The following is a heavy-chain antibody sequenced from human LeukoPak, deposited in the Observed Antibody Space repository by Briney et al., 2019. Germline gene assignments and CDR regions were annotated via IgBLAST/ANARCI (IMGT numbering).Heavy chain of an antibody. Sequence: PSETLSLTCAVYGGSFSGYYWSWIRQPPGKGLEWIGEINHSGSTIYNPSLKSRVTISVDTSKNQFSLKLSSVTAADTAVYYCARLHPLRRGHYYYYMDVWGKGTTVTVSS. CDR1: GGSFSGYY. J-gene: IGHJ6*03. D-gene: IGHD4-17*01. CDR3: ARLHPLRRGHYYYYMDV. V-gene: IGHV4-34*01. CDR2: INHSGST.